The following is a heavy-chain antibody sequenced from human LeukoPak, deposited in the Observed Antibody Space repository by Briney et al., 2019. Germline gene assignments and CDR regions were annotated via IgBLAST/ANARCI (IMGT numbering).Heavy chain of an antibody. CDR3: ARGWDYDSGGRPTAYVY. D-gene: IGHD3-22*01. J-gene: IGHJ4*02. V-gene: IGHV1/OR15-3*02. CDR1: GYTFSGNY. Sequence: VASVKVSCKASGYTFSGNYMEWVRQAPGQRLEWMGWINAGNGNTKYSQKFQGRVTITRDKSTSTVYMELNSLKSEDTAVYYCARGWDYDSGGRPTAYVYWGQGTLVTVSS. CDR2: INAGNGNT.